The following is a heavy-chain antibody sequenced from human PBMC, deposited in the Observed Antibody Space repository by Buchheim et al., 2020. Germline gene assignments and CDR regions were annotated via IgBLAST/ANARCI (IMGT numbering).Heavy chain of an antibody. J-gene: IGHJ6*02. V-gene: IGHV3-30-3*01. CDR3: AREDSLVVPAAILYTYYYGMDV. Sequence: QVQLVESGGGVVQPGRSLRLSCAASGFTFSSYAMHWVRQAPGKGLEWVAVISYDGSNKYYADSVKGRFTISRDNSKNTLYLQMNSLRAEDTAVYYCAREDSLVVPAAILYTYYYGMDVWGQGTT. CDR2: ISYDGSNK. CDR1: GFTFSSYA. D-gene: IGHD2-2*02.